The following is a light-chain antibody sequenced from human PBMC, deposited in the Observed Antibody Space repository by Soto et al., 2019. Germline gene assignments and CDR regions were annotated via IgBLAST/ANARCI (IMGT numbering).Light chain of an antibody. CDR3: QQRSKWPPFT. CDR1: QSISTY. Sequence: EIVLTQSPATLSLSPGERATLSCRASQSISTYLAWYQQKPGQAPRLLIYETSNRATGIPARFSGSGSGTDFTLTISRLEPEDFAVYYCQQRSKWPPFTFGPGTKVDI. V-gene: IGKV3-11*01. CDR2: ETS. J-gene: IGKJ3*01.